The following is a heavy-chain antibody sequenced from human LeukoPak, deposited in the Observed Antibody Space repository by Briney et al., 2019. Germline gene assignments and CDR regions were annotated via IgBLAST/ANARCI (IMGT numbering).Heavy chain of an antibody. CDR1: GYTFTSYG. CDR3: ARGCGIPPYYDFWSGYYTYWYFDL. J-gene: IGHJ2*01. CDR2: ISAYNGNT. V-gene: IGHV1-18*01. Sequence: ASVKVSCKASGYTFTSYGISWVRQAPGQGLEWMGWISAYNGNTNYAQKLQGRVTMTTDTSTSTAYMELRSLRSDDTAVYYCARGCGIPPYYDFWSGYYTYWYFDLWGRGTLVTVSS. D-gene: IGHD3-3*01.